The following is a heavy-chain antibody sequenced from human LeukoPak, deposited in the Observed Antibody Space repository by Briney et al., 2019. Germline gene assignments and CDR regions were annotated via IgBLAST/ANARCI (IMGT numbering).Heavy chain of an antibody. V-gene: IGHV3-30*04. Sequence: PGGSLRLSCAASGFTFSSYAMHWVRQAPGKGLEWVAVISYDGSNKYYADSVKGRFTISRDNSKNTLYLQMNSLRAEDTAVHYCAREGGDYAEYYFDYWGQGTLVTVSS. CDR3: AREGGDYAEYYFDY. CDR2: ISYDGSNK. J-gene: IGHJ4*02. D-gene: IGHD4-17*01. CDR1: GFTFSSYA.